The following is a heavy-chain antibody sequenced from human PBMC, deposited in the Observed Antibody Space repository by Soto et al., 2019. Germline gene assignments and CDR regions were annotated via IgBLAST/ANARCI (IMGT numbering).Heavy chain of an antibody. CDR2: IYYSGST. CDR1: GGSISSYY. Sequence: PSETLSLTCTVSGGSISSYYWRWIRQPPGKGLEWIGYIYYSGSTNYNPSLKSRVTISVDTSKNQFSLKLSSVTAADTAVYYCAREGDGYNPDYWGQGTLVTVSS. V-gene: IGHV4-59*01. J-gene: IGHJ4*02. D-gene: IGHD5-12*01. CDR3: AREGDGYNPDY.